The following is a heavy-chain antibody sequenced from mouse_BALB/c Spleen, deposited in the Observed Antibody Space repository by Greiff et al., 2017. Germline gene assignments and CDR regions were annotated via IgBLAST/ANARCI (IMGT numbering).Heavy chain of an antibody. D-gene: IGHD2-14*01. CDR2: INSDGGST. V-gene: IGHV5-2*01. Sequence: DVMLVESGGGLVQPGESLKLSCESTEYEFPSHDMSWVRKTPEKRLELVAAINSDGGSTYYPDTMERRFIIARDNTKKTLYLQMSSLRSEDTALYYCARHQRYEAWFAYWGQGTLVTVSA. J-gene: IGHJ3*01. CDR1: EYEFPSHD. CDR3: ARHQRYEAWFAY.